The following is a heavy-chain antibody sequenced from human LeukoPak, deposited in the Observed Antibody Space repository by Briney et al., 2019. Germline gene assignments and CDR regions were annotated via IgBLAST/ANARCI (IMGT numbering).Heavy chain of an antibody. Sequence: ASVKVSCKASRYTFTDYYIHWVRQAPGQGLEWVGWINPYSGATNYAQRFQGRVTMTGDTSITTAYMELSRLRSDDTAVYYCARIRGGNNYHFDYWGQGTLVTVSS. CDR2: INPYSGAT. J-gene: IGHJ4*02. D-gene: IGHD1/OR15-1a*01. CDR1: RYTFTDYY. V-gene: IGHV1-2*02. CDR3: ARIRGGNNYHFDY.